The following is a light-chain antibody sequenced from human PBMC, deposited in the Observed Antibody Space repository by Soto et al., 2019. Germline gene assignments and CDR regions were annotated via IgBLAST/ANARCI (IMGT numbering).Light chain of an antibody. CDR3: QQYGDLPWT. J-gene: IGKJ1*01. Sequence: ELVLTQSPGTLSLSPGERATLSCRASQSVSSNYLAWYQQKPGQAPRLLIYGASSRATGIPDRFSGSGSGTDFTLTIDRLESEDFAVYFCQQYGDLPWTFGQGTKVDIK. CDR2: GAS. CDR1: QSVSSNY. V-gene: IGKV3-20*01.